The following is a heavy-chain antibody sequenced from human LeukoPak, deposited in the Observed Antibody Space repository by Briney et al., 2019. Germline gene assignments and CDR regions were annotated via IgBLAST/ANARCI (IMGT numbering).Heavy chain of an antibody. CDR3: AKEKETIYFDL. Sequence: GGSLTLSCSAFGFNFRAFTMHWVRKAPGKGLEWVSLFSRNGVTTYYAESVRGRFTISRDDSKNSVYSQMDSLTSEDTAVYYCAKEKETIYFDLWGQGTMVTVSA. CDR2: FSRNGVTT. D-gene: IGHD3-3*02. J-gene: IGHJ3*01. V-gene: IGHV3-43*01. CDR1: GFNFRAFT.